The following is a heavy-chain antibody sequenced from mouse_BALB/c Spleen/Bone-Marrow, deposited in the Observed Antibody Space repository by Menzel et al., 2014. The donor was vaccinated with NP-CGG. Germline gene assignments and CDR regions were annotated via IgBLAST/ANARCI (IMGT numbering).Heavy chain of an antibody. CDR2: IYPGSGTT. CDR1: GYTFTDYY. D-gene: IGHD1-2*01. V-gene: IGHV1-84*02. Sequence: VQLQQSGPELVKPGASVKISCKASGYTFTDYYISWVKQKPGQGLEWIGWIYPGSGTTKYNDKFKGKVILTVDTSSSTAYMQLSSLTSEDTAVYFCARDHGYVDVMDYWGRGTSVTVSS. CDR3: ARDHGYVDVMDY. J-gene: IGHJ4*01.